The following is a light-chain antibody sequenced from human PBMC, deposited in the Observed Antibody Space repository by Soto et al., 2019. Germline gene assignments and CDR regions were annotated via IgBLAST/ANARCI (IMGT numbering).Light chain of an antibody. V-gene: IGLV2-14*01. CDR1: SSDVGGYKF. J-gene: IGLJ2*01. Sequence: QSALTQPASVSGSPGQSITISCTGTSSDVGGYKFVSWYQQHPGKAPKLMIYGVSNRPSGVSDRFSGSKSGNTASLTISGQQDEDEADYTSSRAVVFGGGTKLTVL. CDR2: GVS. CDR3: SRAVV.